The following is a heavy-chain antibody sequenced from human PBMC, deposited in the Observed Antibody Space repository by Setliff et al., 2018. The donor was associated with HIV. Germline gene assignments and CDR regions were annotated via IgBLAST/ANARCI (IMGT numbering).Heavy chain of an antibody. CDR2: IYNSGYS. CDR3: ARGDGYRANDAYYDTGMDV. J-gene: IGHJ6*02. V-gene: IGHV4-59*01. Sequence: KTSETLSLTCKVSGAPISSYYWNWIRQPPGKGPEWIGYIYNSGYSNSKPSLKSRVTISLDTSKNQFSLKLSSVTAADTAVYYCARGDGYRANDAYYDTGMDVWGQGITVTVSS. D-gene: IGHD5-12*01. CDR1: GAPISSYY.